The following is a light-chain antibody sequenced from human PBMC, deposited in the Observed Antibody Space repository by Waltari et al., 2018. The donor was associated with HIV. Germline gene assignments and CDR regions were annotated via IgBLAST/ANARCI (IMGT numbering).Light chain of an antibody. J-gene: IGKJ5*01. V-gene: IGKV3-15*01. Sequence: EIVMTQSPATLSVSPGERATLSCRASQSVSSNLGWYQQKPGQAPRLLIYGASTRVPGIPARFSGSGSGTDFTLTISSLQSEDFAVYYCQQYENWPPITFGQGTRLEIK. CDR1: QSVSSN. CDR2: GAS. CDR3: QQYENWPPIT.